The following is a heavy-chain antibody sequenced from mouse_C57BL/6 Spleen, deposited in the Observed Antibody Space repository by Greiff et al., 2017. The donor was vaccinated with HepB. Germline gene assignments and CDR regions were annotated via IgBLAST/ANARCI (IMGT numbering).Heavy chain of an antibody. J-gene: IGHJ4*01. V-gene: IGHV1-61*01. CDR2: INPSDSET. D-gene: IGHD1-1*01. CDR1: GYTFTSYW. CDR3: ARGDYGSSYAAMDY. Sequence: VQLQQPGAELVRPGSSVKLSCKASGYTFTSYWMDWVKQRPGQGLEWIGNINPSDSETHYNQKFKDKATLTVDKSSSTAYMQLSSLTSEDSAVYYCARGDYGSSYAAMDYWGQGTSVTVSS.